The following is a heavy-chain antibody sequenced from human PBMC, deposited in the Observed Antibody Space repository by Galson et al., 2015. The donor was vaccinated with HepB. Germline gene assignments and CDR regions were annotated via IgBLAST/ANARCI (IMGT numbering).Heavy chain of an antibody. CDR1: GFTFSHDG. V-gene: IGHV3-30*18. Sequence: SLRLSCPASGFTFSHDGMHWVRQAPGKGLEWVAVISYDGSNKYYADSVKGRFTISRDNSKNTLYLQMNSLRPEDTAVYYCAKEAIYGDYSTYYYYYGMDVWGQGTTVTVSS. J-gene: IGHJ6*02. CDR2: ISYDGSNK. CDR3: AKEAIYGDYSTYYYYYGMDV. D-gene: IGHD4-17*01.